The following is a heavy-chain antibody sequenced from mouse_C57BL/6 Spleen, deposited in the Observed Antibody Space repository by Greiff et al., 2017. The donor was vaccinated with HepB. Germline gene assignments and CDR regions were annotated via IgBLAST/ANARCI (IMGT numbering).Heavy chain of an antibody. CDR3: AREGYYGSSYGFAY. V-gene: IGHV1-18*01. Sequence: EVKLVESGPELVKPGASVKIPCKASGYTFTDYNMDWVKQSHGKSLEWIGDINPNNGGTIYNQKFKGKATLTVDKSSSTAYMELRSLTSEDTAVYYCAREGYYGSSYGFAYWGQGTLVTVSA. CDR1: GYTFTDYN. D-gene: IGHD1-1*01. CDR2: INPNNGGT. J-gene: IGHJ3*01.